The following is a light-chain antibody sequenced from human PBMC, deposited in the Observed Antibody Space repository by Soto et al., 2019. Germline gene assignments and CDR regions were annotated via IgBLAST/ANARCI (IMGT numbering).Light chain of an antibody. CDR2: DVS. Sequence: QSVLTQPASVSGSPGQSITISCTGTSSDVGGYDYVSWYQQHPGKAPKLMIYDVSNRPSGVSNRFSGSKSGNTASLTISGLQAEYEANYYCSSYTSSSTLNVFGTGTKVPV. V-gene: IGLV2-14*01. CDR3: SSYTSSSTLNV. CDR1: SSDVGGYDY. J-gene: IGLJ1*01.